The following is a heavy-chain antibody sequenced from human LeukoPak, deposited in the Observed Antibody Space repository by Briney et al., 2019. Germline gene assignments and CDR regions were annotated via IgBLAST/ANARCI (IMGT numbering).Heavy chain of an antibody. CDR2: ISSSSSTI. CDR1: GFTFSSYS. V-gene: IGHV3-48*04. CDR3: ARERRGGDAFDM. Sequence: PGGSLRLSCAASGFTFSSYSTNWVRQAPGKGLEWVSYISSSSSTIYYADSVKGRFTISRDNAKNSLYLQMNSLRAEDTAVYFCARERRGGDAFDMWGQETVVTVSS. D-gene: IGHD3-10*01. J-gene: IGHJ3*02.